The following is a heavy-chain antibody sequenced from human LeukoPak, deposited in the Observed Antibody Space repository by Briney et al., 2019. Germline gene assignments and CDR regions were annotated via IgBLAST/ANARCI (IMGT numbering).Heavy chain of an antibody. CDR2: IYHSGST. V-gene: IGHV4-30-2*01. CDR1: GGSISSGGYS. D-gene: IGHD3-16*02. CDR3: ARAYYDYVWGSYRYQGGAPRN. Sequence: SETLSLTCAVSGGSISSGGYSWSWIRQPPGKGLEWIGYIYHSGSTYYNPSLKSRVTISVDRSKDQFSLKLSSVTAADTAVYYCARAYYDYVWGSYRYQGGAPRNWGQGTLVTVSS. J-gene: IGHJ4*02.